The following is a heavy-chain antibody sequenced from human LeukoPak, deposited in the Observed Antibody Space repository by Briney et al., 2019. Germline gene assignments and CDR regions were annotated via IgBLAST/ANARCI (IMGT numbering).Heavy chain of an antibody. CDR3: ARGAIASPNDAFDI. J-gene: IGHJ3*02. CDR1: GFTFSSCG. V-gene: IGHV3-30*19. CDR2: IWYDGTNK. Sequence: PGRSLRLSCAASGFTFSSCGMHWVRQAPGKGLEWVAVIWYDGTNKYYADSVKGRFTISRDNSKNTLYLQMNSLRAEDTAVYYCARGAIASPNDAFDIWGQGTMVTVSS.